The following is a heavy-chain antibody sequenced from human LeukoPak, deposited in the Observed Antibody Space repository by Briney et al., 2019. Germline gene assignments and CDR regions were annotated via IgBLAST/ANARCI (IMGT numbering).Heavy chain of an antibody. CDR3: ARDRSSITMIVGDAFDF. CDR1: RYTLTGYY. CDR2: INPNSGGT. J-gene: IGHJ3*01. D-gene: IGHD3-22*01. Sequence: SVNVSCTASRYTLTGYYMHWVRDAPGQGLEWMGWINPNSGGTNYAQKFQGRVTMTRDTSISTAYMELSRPRSDDTAVYYCARDRSSITMIVGDAFDFWGQGTMVTVSS. V-gene: IGHV1-2*02.